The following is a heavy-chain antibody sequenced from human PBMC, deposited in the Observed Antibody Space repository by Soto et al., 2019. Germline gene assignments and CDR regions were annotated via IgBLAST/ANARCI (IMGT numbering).Heavy chain of an antibody. CDR2: IKPDGSER. Sequence: GGSLRLSCAASGLTFRSYWRTWVRQAPGKGLEWVANIKPDGSERYYVDSVKGRFTISRDNAKNSLYLQMNSLRAEDTAVYYCVRHNHYDAFDMWGQGTMVTVSS. CDR3: VRHNHYDAFDM. J-gene: IGHJ3*02. CDR1: GLTFRSYW. V-gene: IGHV3-7*01.